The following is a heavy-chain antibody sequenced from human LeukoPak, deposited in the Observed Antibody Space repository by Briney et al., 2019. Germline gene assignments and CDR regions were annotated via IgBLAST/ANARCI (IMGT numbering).Heavy chain of an antibody. CDR3: ARASGGGPYFDY. V-gene: IGHV4-4*02. Sequence: PSGTLSLTCAVSGGSISSINWWSWIRQPPGKGLEWIGEIYHSGSTNYNPSLKSRVTISVDKSKNQFSLKLSSVTAADTAVYYCARASGGGPYFDYWGQGTLVTVSS. CDR1: GGSISSINW. D-gene: IGHD1-26*01. J-gene: IGHJ4*02. CDR2: IYHSGST.